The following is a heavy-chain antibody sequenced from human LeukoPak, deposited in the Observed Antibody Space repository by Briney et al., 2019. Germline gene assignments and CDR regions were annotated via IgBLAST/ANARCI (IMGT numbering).Heavy chain of an antibody. V-gene: IGHV4-39*01. J-gene: IGHJ5*02. D-gene: IGHD2-2*01. CDR3: ASTLFGGGDIVVVPAAIDWFDP. CDR2: IYYSGST. CDR1: GGSISSSSYY. Sequence: SETLSLTCTASGGSISSSSYYWGWIRQPPGKGLEWIGSIYYSGSTYYNPSLKSRVTISVGTSKNQFSLKLSSVTAADTAVYYCASTLFGGGDIVVVPAAIDWFDPWGQGTLVTVSS.